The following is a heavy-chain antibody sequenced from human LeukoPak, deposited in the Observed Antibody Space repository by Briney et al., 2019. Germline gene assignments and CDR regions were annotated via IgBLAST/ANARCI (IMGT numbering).Heavy chain of an antibody. J-gene: IGHJ5*02. Sequence: PSETLSLTCAVYGGSFSGYYWSWIRQPPGKGLEWIGEINHSGSTNYNPSLKSRVTISVDTSKNQFSLKLSSVTAADTAVYYCARFGGVLLWFGVRGWFDPWGQGTLVTVSS. CDR3: ARFGGVLLWFGVRGWFDP. CDR2: INHSGST. V-gene: IGHV4-34*01. CDR1: GGSFSGYY. D-gene: IGHD3-10*01.